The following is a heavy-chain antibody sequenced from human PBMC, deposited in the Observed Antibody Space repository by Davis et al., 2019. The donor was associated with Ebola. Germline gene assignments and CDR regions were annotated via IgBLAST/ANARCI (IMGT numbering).Heavy chain of an antibody. V-gene: IGHV3-23*01. CDR1: GFTFSTYA. D-gene: IGHD6-13*01. J-gene: IGHJ4*02. Sequence: GESLKISCAASGFTFSTYAMSWVRQAPGTGLEWVTGISGSGGSTSFADSVKGRFTISRDTSKNSLYLQMNSLRAEDTAVYYCAKDHDVEQQLVWWWYFDYWGQGTLVTVSS. CDR3: AKDHDVEQQLVWWWYFDY. CDR2: ISGSGGST.